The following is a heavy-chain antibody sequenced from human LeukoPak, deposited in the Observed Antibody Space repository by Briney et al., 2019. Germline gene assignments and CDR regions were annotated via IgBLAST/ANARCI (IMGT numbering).Heavy chain of an antibody. V-gene: IGHV1-18*01. CDR3: ARGNGGVGYSSGWFGNFDY. J-gene: IGHJ4*02. Sequence: AASVTVSCKASGYTFTSYGISWVRQAPGQGLEWMGWISAYNGNTNYAQKLQGRVTMTTDTSTSTAYMELRSLRSDDTAVYYCARGNGGVGYSSGWFGNFDYWGQGTLVTVSS. CDR1: GYTFTSYG. CDR2: ISAYNGNT. D-gene: IGHD6-19*01.